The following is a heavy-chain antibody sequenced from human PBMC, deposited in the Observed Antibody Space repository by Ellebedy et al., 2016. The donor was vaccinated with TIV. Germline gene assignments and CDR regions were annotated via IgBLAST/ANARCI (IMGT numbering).Heavy chain of an antibody. J-gene: IGHJ5*02. CDR2: IYYSGST. V-gene: IGHV4-59*01. CDR3: ARVSLLGRLTYWFDP. D-gene: IGHD2-8*02. Sequence: SETLSLTXTVSGGSISSYYWSWIRQPPGKGLEWIGYIYYSGSTNYNSSLKSRVTISVDTSKNQFSLNLSSVTAADTAVYYCARVSLLGRLTYWFDPWGQGTLVTVSS. CDR1: GGSISSYY.